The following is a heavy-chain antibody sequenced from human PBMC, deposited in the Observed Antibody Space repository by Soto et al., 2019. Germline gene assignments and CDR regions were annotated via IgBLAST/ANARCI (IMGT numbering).Heavy chain of an antibody. D-gene: IGHD6-19*01. J-gene: IGHJ4*02. Sequence: EVQLVETGGGLIQPGGSLRLSCAASGFTVSSNYMSWVRQAPGKGLEWVSVIYSGGSTYYADSVKGRFTISRDNSKNTLYLQMNSLRAEDTAVYYCARDRPYSSGWYLSHWGQGTLVTVSS. V-gene: IGHV3-53*02. CDR2: IYSGGST. CDR3: ARDRPYSSGWYLSH. CDR1: GFTVSSNY.